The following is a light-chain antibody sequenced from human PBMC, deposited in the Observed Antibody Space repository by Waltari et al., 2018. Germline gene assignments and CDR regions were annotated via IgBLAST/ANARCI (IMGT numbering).Light chain of an antibody. V-gene: IGLV1-44*01. CDR1: SFNIGRND. Sequence: QSALTQAPSASGTPGQRVTISCSGSSFNIGRNDVNWYHQVPGTAPKLLIFGKNQLPAGVPDRFSGSRSGTSVSLAISGLQSGDEGDYYCAVWDDRLNGVVFGGGTQLTVL. CDR3: AVWDDRLNGVV. J-gene: IGLJ7*01. CDR2: GKN.